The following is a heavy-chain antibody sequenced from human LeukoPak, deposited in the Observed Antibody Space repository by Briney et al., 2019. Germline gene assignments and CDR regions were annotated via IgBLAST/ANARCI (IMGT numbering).Heavy chain of an antibody. CDR2: INPRGTAT. CDR1: GYSFTSHY. Sequence: ASVKVSCKASGYSFTSHYMHWVRQAPGQGLEWMGLINPRGTATRYAESFQGRLTLTRDLSTSTDYMELSSLRSDDTAVYFCARDTSEGDYAWWFDPWGQGTLVTISS. V-gene: IGHV1-46*01. J-gene: IGHJ5*02. D-gene: IGHD3-16*01. CDR3: ARDTSEGDYAWWFDP.